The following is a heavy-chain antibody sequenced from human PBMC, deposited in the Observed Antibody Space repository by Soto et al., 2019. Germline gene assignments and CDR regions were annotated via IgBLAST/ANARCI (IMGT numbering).Heavy chain of an antibody. V-gene: IGHV3-7*01. D-gene: IGHD4-17*01. Sequence: PGGSLRLSCAASGFTFSSYWMSWVRQAPGKGLEWVANIKQDGSEKYYVDSVKGRFTISRDNAKNSLYLQMNSLRAEDTAVYYCARDYSGTTVTNSDRNDYWGQGTLVTVSS. CDR1: GFTFSSYW. CDR2: IKQDGSEK. CDR3: ARDYSGTTVTNSDRNDY. J-gene: IGHJ4*02.